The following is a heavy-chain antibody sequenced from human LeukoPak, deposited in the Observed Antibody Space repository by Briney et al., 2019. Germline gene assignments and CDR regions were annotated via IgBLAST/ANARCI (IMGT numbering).Heavy chain of an antibody. J-gene: IGHJ4*02. CDR1: GGSFSGYY. Sequence: SETLSLTCAVYGGSFSGYYWSWIRQPPGKGLEWIGEINHSGSTNYNPSLKSRVTISVDTSKNQFSLKPSSATAADTAVYYCARRPLRHYDILTGYPFDYWGQGTLVTVSS. D-gene: IGHD3-9*01. CDR2: INHSGST. CDR3: ARRPLRHYDILTGYPFDY. V-gene: IGHV4-34*01.